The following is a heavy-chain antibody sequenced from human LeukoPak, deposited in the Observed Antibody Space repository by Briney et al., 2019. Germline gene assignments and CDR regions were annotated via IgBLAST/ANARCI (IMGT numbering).Heavy chain of an antibody. Sequence: PSETLSLTCTVSGASVSSYYWIWIRQPAGRGLGWIGRIDAGGSTNYNPSLKSRVTMSVDSSKNQFSLKVSSVTAADTAVYYCARKDGDIWGQGTMVTVSS. J-gene: IGHJ3*02. V-gene: IGHV4-4*07. D-gene: IGHD5-24*01. CDR3: ARKDGDI. CDR2: IDAGGST. CDR1: GASVSSYY.